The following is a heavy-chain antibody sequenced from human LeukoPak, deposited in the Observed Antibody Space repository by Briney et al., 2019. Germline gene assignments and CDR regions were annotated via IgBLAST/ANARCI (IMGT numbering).Heavy chain of an antibody. CDR3: SRGSGSYYNNWFDP. J-gene: IGHJ5*02. Sequence: SETLSLTCTVSGGSISSYYWSWIRQPPGKGLEWIGYIYYSGSTNYNPSLKSRVTISVDTSKNQFSLKLSSVTAADTAVYYCSRGSGSYYNNWFDPWGQGTLVTVSS. CDR1: GGSISSYY. CDR2: IYYSGST. D-gene: IGHD3-10*01. V-gene: IGHV4-59*01.